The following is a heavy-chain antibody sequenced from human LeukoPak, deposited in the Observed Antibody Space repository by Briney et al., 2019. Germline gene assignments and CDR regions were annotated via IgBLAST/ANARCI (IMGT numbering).Heavy chain of an antibody. CDR1: GYTFTSYA. Sequence: ASVKVSCKASGYTFTSYAISWVRQAPGQGLEWMGWISADYGNTDYAQRFQGRVTMTTDTSTSTAYMELRSLRSDDTAVYYCARGLYDILTGYYTQTYWFDPWGQGTLVTVSS. D-gene: IGHD3-9*01. V-gene: IGHV1-18*01. CDR3: ARGLYDILTGYYTQTYWFDP. J-gene: IGHJ5*02. CDR2: ISADYGNT.